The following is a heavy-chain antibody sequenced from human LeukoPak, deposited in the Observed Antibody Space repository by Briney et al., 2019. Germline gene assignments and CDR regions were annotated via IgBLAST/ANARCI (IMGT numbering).Heavy chain of an antibody. CDR2: ISWNSGSI. CDR3: AKDDYNVLTDNFDY. V-gene: IGHV3-9*01. Sequence: GGSLRLSCAASGFTFDDYAMHWVRQAPGKGLEWVSGISWNSGSIGYADSVKGRFTISRDNAKNSLYLQMNSLRPEDTALYYCAKDDYNVLTDNFDYWGQGTLVTVSS. J-gene: IGHJ4*02. D-gene: IGHD3-9*01. CDR1: GFTFDDYA.